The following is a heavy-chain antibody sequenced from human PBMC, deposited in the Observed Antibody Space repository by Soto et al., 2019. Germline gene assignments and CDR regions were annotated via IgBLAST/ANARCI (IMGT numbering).Heavy chain of an antibody. V-gene: IGHV1-18*01. J-gene: IGHJ5*02. D-gene: IGHD6-19*01. CDR2: ISAYNGNT. CDR1: GYTFTSYG. Sequence: QVQLVQSGAEVEKPGASVKVSCKASGYTFTSYGISWARQAPGQVHEWMGWISAYNGNTNYAQKLQGRVTMTTDTSTSTAYMELRSLRSDDTAVYYCAREVVRVAGTRWFDPWGQGTLVTVSS. CDR3: AREVVRVAGTRWFDP.